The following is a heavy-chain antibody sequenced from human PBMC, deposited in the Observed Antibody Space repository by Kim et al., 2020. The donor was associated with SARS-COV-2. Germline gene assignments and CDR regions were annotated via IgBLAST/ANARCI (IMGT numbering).Heavy chain of an antibody. V-gene: IGHV3-9*01. J-gene: IGHJ6*02. Sequence: KGRFTISRDNAKNSLYLQMNSLRAEDTALYYCAKDVLEAVACTPGGMDVWGQGTTVTVSS. D-gene: IGHD6-19*01. CDR3: AKDVLEAVACTPGGMDV.